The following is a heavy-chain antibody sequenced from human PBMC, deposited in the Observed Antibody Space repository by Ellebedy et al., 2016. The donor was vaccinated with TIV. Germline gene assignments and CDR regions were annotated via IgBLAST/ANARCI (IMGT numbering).Heavy chain of an antibody. Sequence: AASVKVSCKASGGTISSYIISWVRQAPGQGLEWMGGINPIFGSANYAQKFQGRLTVSADKSTNTAYMELSSLTSEDTAVYYCAADLASVGQWGQGTLVIVSS. D-gene: IGHD1-26*01. J-gene: IGHJ1*01. CDR1: GGTISSYI. CDR3: AADLASVGQ. V-gene: IGHV1-69*06. CDR2: INPIFGSA.